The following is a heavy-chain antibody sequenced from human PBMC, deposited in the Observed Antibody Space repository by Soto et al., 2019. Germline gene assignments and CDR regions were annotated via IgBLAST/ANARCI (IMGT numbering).Heavy chain of an antibody. CDR1: GGSISSSSYY. J-gene: IGHJ4*02. CDR2: IYYSGST. V-gene: IGHV4-39*01. CDR3: ARLVRAEYYFDY. Sequence: QLQLQESGPGLVKPSETLSLTCTVSGGSISSSSYYWGWIRQPPGKGLEWIGSIYYSGSTYYNPSLKSRVTISVDTSKNQFSLKLSSVIAADTAEYYCARLVRAEYYFDYWGQGTLVTVSS. D-gene: IGHD3-10*01.